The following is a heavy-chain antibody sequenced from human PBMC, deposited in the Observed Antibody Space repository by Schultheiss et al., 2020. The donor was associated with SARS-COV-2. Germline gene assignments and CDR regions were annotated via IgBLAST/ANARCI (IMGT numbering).Heavy chain of an antibody. V-gene: IGHV1-8*01. J-gene: IGHJ3*02. D-gene: IGHD5-24*01. Sequence: ASVKVSCKASGYTFTSYDINWVRQATGQGLEWMGWMNPNSGNTGYAQKFQGRVTMTRNTSISTAYMELSSLRSEDTAVYYCARDYAGRRDGYSLDAFDIWGQGTMVTVSS. CDR3: ARDYAGRRDGYSLDAFDI. CDR1: GYTFTSYD. CDR2: MNPNSGNT.